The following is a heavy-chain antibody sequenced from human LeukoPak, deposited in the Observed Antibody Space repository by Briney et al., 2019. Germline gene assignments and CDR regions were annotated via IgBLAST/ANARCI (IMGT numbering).Heavy chain of an antibody. J-gene: IGHJ4*02. CDR2: IYSGGGT. D-gene: IGHD2-2*01. CDR1: GFTVSSYY. CDR3: ARAAIPTAPFDH. Sequence: PGGSLRLSCAASGFTVSSYYMSWVRQAPGKGLEWVSSIYSGGGTYYADSVKGRFTISRDNSKNTLFLQVSSLRAEDTAVYYCARAAIPTAPFDHWGQGTLVTVSS. V-gene: IGHV3-66*01.